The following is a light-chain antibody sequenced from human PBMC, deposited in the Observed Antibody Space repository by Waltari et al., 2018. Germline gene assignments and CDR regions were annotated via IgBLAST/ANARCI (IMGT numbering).Light chain of an antibody. CDR2: GAS. V-gene: IGKV3-20*01. J-gene: IGKJ1*01. Sequence: EIVLTQSPGTLSLSPGERATLSCRASQSVSSSYLAWYQHKAGQAPRRLIYGASSRATGIPDRFSGSGSGTDFTLTISRLEPEDFAVYYCQQYGSSPWTFGQGTKVEIK. CDR3: QQYGSSPWT. CDR1: QSVSSSY.